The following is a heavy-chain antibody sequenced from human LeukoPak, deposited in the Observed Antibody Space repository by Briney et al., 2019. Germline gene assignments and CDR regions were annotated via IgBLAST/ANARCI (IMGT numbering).Heavy chain of an antibody. CDR3: ARVDIVVVPAAAPHYYYYYMDV. CDR1: GYTSTSYG. CDR2: ISAYNGNT. J-gene: IGHJ6*03. V-gene: IGHV1-18*01. Sequence: GASVKVSCKASGYTSTSYGISWVRQAPGQGLEWMGWISAYNGNTNYAQKLQGRVTMTTDTSTSTAYMELRSLRSDDTAVYYCARVDIVVVPAAAPHYYYYYMDVWGKGTTVTVSS. D-gene: IGHD2-2*03.